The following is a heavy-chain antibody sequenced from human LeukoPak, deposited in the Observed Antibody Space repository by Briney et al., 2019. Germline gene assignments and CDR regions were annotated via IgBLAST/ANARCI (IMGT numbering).Heavy chain of an antibody. Sequence: GGSLRLSCAASGFTFTSFWMHWVRQAPGQGLVWVSRINNDGSGTSYADSVKGRFTISRDNAKNTLFLQMNSLRAEDTAVYYCAILQGTFDYWGQGTRVAVSS. CDR2: INNDGSGT. J-gene: IGHJ4*02. V-gene: IGHV3-74*01. D-gene: IGHD4-11*01. CDR3: AILQGTFDY. CDR1: GFTFTSFW.